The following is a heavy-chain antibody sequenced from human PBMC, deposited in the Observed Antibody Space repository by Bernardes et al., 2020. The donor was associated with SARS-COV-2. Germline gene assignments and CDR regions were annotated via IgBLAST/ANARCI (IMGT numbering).Heavy chain of an antibody. CDR1: GFTFSSYC. Sequence: GRSLRLSCAASGFTFSSYCMHWVRQTPGKGLLWVSQINSDGSSTNYADSVKGRFTISRDNSKNMLYLQMNSLRADDTAVYYCARDLHSIADYWGQGTLVTVSS. CDR3: ARDLHSIADY. J-gene: IGHJ4*02. D-gene: IGHD2-21*01. V-gene: IGHV3-74*01. CDR2: INSDGSST.